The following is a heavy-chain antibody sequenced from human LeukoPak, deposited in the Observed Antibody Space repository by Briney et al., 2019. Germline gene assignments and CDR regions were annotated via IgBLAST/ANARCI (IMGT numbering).Heavy chain of an antibody. CDR2: INPNSGGT. CDR3: ARDYYGSGTIGNWFDP. CDR1: GYTFTGYY. Sequence: GASVKVSCTASGYTFTGYYMHWVRQAPGQGLEWMGWINPNSGGTNYAQKFQGRVTMTRDTSISTAYMELSRLRSDDTAVYYCARDYYGSGTIGNWFDPWGQGTLVTVSS. D-gene: IGHD3-10*01. V-gene: IGHV1-2*02. J-gene: IGHJ5*02.